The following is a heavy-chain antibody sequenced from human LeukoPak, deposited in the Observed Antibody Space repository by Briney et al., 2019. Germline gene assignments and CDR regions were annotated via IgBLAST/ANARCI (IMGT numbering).Heavy chain of an antibody. J-gene: IGHJ4*02. V-gene: IGHV4-38-2*02. CDR2: IHFSGST. CDR1: GYSLSSGFY. CDR3: ARGPRWSFY. D-gene: IGHD2-21*01. Sequence: SETLSLTCSVSGYSLSSGFYWGWIRQPPGKGLEWIGTIHFSGSTYYNPSLKSRVTISVDTSKNQFSLKLSSVTAADTAVYYCARGPRWSFYWGQGTLVTVSS.